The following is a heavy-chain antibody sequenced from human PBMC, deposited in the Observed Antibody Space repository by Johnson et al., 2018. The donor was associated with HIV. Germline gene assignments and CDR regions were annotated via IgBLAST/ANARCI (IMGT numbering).Heavy chain of an antibody. Sequence: VQLVESGGGLIQPGGSLRLSCAASGFTVSSNYMSWVRQAPGKGLEWVSVIYSGGSTYYADSVKGRFTISRDSSKNTLYLQMNSLRAGDTAVYYCARTLGFGTEDAFDIWGQGTMVTVSS. CDR1: GFTVSSNY. D-gene: IGHD3-10*01. V-gene: IGHV3-53*01. J-gene: IGHJ3*02. CDR2: IYSGGST. CDR3: ARTLGFGTEDAFDI.